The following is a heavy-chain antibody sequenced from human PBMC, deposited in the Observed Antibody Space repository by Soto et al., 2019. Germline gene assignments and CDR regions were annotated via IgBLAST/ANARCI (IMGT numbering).Heavy chain of an antibody. J-gene: IGHJ4*02. CDR3: ARVLYGGNLGY. V-gene: IGHV3-48*02. D-gene: IGHD2-8*01. Sequence: EVQLVESGGGLVQPGGSLRLSCAAAGFTFSSDSMNWVRQAPGKGLEWVSYISGSSTKYYADSVKGRFTVSRDNSKSSLYLQMNSLRDEDTAVYYCARVLYGGNLGYWGQGTLVTVSS. CDR2: ISGSSTK. CDR1: GFTFSSDS.